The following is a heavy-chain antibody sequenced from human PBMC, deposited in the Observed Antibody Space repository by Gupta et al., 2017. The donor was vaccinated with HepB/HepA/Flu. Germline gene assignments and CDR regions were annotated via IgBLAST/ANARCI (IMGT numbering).Heavy chain of an antibody. D-gene: IGHD6-13*01. CDR1: GASISSHS. V-gene: IGHV4-59*11. CDR3: ARDNMGSLDY. Sequence: QVQLQESGPGLVKPSETLTLTCTVSGASISSHSWGWIRQPPGKGLEWIAYSSKNWATNLNPSLKGRVTISVHTSNNQCSLRLTSVTAADTAVYFCARDNMGSLDYWGQGIGVTVSS. CDR2: SSKNWAT. J-gene: IGHJ4*02.